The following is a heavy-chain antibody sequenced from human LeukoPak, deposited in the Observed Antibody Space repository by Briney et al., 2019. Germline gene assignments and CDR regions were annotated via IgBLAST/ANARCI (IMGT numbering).Heavy chain of an antibody. CDR1: GFTFSNYG. V-gene: IGHV3-30*03. D-gene: IGHD6-13*01. CDR2: ISYDGSNK. Sequence: GGSLRLSCAASGFTFSNYGMHWVRQAPGKGLEWVAVISYDGSNKYYADSVKGRFTISRDNSKNTLYLQMNSLKPEDTAVYYCAVHPHGQQLALGYFDYWGQGSLVTVSS. J-gene: IGHJ4*02. CDR3: AVHPHGQQLALGYFDY.